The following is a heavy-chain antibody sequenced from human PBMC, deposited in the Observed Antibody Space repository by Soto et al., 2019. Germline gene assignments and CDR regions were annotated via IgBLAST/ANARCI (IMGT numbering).Heavy chain of an antibody. D-gene: IGHD2-2*01. V-gene: IGHV3-23*01. CDR3: AKTRRYCTTTTCQYFYYDMDV. J-gene: IGHJ6*02. Sequence: GGSLRLSCASSGFTFSTYGMSLARQAPGKGLEWVSGISGSGGSTYYADSVKGRFTLSRDNSKNTLYLQMNSLRAEDTAIYYCAKTRRYCTTTTCQYFYYDMDVWGQGTTVTVSS. CDR2: ISGSGGST. CDR1: GFTFSTYG.